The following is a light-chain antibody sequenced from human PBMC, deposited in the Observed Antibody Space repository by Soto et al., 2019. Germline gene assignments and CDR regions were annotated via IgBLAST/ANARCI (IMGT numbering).Light chain of an antibody. Sequence: EIVLTQSPVTLSLSPGERASLSCRASQRVSSYLAWYQQQPGQAPRLLIYDASNRATGIPPRFSGSGSGTDFTLTISRLEPEEFAVYYCQQRSSWPALTFGGGTKVEIK. CDR1: QRVSSY. J-gene: IGKJ4*01. V-gene: IGKV3-11*01. CDR3: QQRSSWPALT. CDR2: DAS.